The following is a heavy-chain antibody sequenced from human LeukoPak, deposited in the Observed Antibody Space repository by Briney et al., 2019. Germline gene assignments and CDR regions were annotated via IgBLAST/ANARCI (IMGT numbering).Heavy chain of an antibody. CDR1: GFTFSGYW. CDR2: IKVDGSEK. J-gene: IGHJ4*02. V-gene: IGHV3-7*05. Sequence: GGSLRLSCAASGFTFSGYWMSRVRQAPGKGLEWVANIKVDGSEKYYVDSVKGRFTISRDNAKNSLYLQMNSLRAEDTAVYYCARLINWGSSDYWGQGTLVTVSS. CDR3: ARLINWGSSDY. D-gene: IGHD7-27*01.